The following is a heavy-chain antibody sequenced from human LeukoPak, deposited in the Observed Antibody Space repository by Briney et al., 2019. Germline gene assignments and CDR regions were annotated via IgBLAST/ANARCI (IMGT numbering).Heavy chain of an antibody. V-gene: IGHV3-9*01. J-gene: IGHJ3*02. CDR2: ISWNSGSI. CDR1: GLTFDDYA. Sequence: GRSLRLSCAASGLTFDDYAMHWVRQAPGKGLEWVSGISWNSGSIGYADSVKGRFTISRDNAKNSLYLQMNSLRAEDTALYYCAKDIAAAGHDAFDIWGQGTMVTVSS. D-gene: IGHD6-13*01. CDR3: AKDIAAAGHDAFDI.